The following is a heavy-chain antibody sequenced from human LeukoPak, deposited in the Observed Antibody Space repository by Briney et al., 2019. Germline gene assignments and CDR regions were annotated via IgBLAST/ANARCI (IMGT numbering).Heavy chain of an antibody. CDR1: GGSFSGYY. D-gene: IGHD5-18*01. CDR2: INHSGST. CDR3: ARSWGAMVTIRWAYFDY. J-gene: IGHJ4*02. V-gene: IGHV4-34*01. Sequence: SETLSLTCAVYGGSFSGYYWSWIRQPPGKGLEWIGEINHSGSTNYNPSLKSRVTISVDTSKNQFSLKLSSVTAADTAVYYCARSWGAMVTIRWAYFDYWGQGTLVTVSS.